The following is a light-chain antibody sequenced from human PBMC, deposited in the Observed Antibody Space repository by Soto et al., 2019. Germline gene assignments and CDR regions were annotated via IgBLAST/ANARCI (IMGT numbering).Light chain of an antibody. CDR3: SSYRSSDTLE. J-gene: IGLJ2*01. CDR1: SSDVGGYNY. CDR2: DVT. V-gene: IGLV2-14*03. Sequence: QSALTQPASVSGSPGQSITISCTGTSSDVGGYNYVSWYQQHPGKAPKLMIYDVTNRPSGVSNRFSGSKSGNTASLTISGLQAEHEADYYCSSYRSSDTLEFGGGTKVTVL.